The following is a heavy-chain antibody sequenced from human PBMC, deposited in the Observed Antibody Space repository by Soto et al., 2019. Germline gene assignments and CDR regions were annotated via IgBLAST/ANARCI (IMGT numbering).Heavy chain of an antibody. V-gene: IGHV1-69*12. J-gene: IGHJ6*02. CDR3: ARQLVPAAVWESHGMDV. CDR2: IIPTFGTA. Sequence: QVQLVQSGAEVRKPGPSVKVSCKASGGTFSSYAISWVRQAPGQGLEWMGGIIPTFGTANDAQKFQGRVRITADESTSTAYMELSSLRSEDTAVYYCARQLVPAAVWESHGMDVWGQGTTVTVSS. CDR1: GGTFSSYA. D-gene: IGHD2-2*01.